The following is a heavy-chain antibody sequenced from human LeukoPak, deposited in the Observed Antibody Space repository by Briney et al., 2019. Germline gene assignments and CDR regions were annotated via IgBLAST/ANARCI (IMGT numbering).Heavy chain of an antibody. D-gene: IGHD2-15*01. CDR1: GGSFSGYY. CDR3: ARATYCSGGNCYKLRYFDL. Sequence: PSETLSLTCAVYGGSFSGYYWNWIRQPPGKGLEWLGEVYHSGSTNYNPSLKSRVTISADTSKNQFSLKLSSVTAADTAVYYCARATYCSGGNCYKLRYFDLWGRGTLVTVSS. V-gene: IGHV4-34*01. J-gene: IGHJ2*01. CDR2: VYHSGST.